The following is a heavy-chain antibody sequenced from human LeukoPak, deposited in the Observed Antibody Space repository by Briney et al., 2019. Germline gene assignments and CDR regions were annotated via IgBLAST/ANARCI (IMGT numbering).Heavy chain of an antibody. D-gene: IGHD1-7*01. Sequence: PSETLSLTCAVYGVSFIGYYWSWIRQPPGKGLEWIGEINHSGSTNYNPSLKSRVTISLDTSKNQFSLKLSSVTAADTAVYYCASGGTGTFLDIWGQGTMVTVSS. CDR3: ASGGTGTFLDI. J-gene: IGHJ3*02. CDR1: GVSFIGYY. V-gene: IGHV4-34*01. CDR2: INHSGST.